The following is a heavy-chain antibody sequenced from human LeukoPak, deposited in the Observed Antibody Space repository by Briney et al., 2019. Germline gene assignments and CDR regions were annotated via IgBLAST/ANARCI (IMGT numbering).Heavy chain of an antibody. CDR2: IYHSEST. D-gene: IGHD3-10*01. CDR1: GGSISSGGYS. V-gene: IGHV4-30-2*01. CDR3: ARGGPLLYYYGSGSPQFDY. Sequence: SQTLSLTCAVSGGSISSGGYSWSRIRQPPGKGLEWIGYIYHSESTYYDPSLKSRVTISVDRSKNQFSLKLSSVTAADTAVYYCARGGPLLYYYGSGSPQFDYWGQGTLVTVSS. J-gene: IGHJ4*02.